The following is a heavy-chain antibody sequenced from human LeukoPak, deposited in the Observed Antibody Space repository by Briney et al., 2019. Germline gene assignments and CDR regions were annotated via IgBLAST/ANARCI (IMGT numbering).Heavy chain of an antibody. V-gene: IGHV3-30*18. Sequence: GRSLRLSCAASGFTFSSYGMHWVRQAPGKGLEWVAVISYDGSNKYYADSVKGGFTISRDNSKNTLYLQMNSLRAEDTAVYYCAKIPRAATQSSYWGQGTLVTVSS. CDR2: ISYDGSNK. CDR1: GFTFSSYG. J-gene: IGHJ4*02. D-gene: IGHD2-15*01. CDR3: AKIPRAATQSSY.